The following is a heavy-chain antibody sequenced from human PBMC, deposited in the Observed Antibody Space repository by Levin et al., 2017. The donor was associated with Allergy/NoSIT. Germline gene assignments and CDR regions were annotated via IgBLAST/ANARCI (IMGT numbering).Heavy chain of an antibody. CDR1: GFTFDDYA. J-gene: IGHJ3*02. CDR2: ISWNSGSI. V-gene: IGHV3-9*01. Sequence: GGSLRLSCAASGFTFDDYAMHWVRQAPGKGLEWVSGISWNSGSIGYAHSVKGRFTISRDNAKNSLYLQMNSLRTEDTALYYCARDNIGLPDAFDIWGQGTMVIVSS. CDR3: ARDNIGLPDAFDI. D-gene: IGHD3-10*01.